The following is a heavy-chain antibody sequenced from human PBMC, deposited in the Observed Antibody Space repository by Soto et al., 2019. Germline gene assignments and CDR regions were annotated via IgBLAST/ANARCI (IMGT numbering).Heavy chain of an antibody. CDR2: INWNGGST. V-gene: IGHV3-20*04. CDR1: GFTFDDYG. D-gene: IGHD2-2*01. Sequence: GGSLRLSCAASGFTFDDYGMSWVRQAPGKGLEWVSGINWNGGSTGYADSVKGRFTISRDNAKNSLYLQMNSLRAEDTALYYCAKGSCISTSCAVLDSWGQGTLVTVSS. CDR3: AKGSCISTSCAVLDS. J-gene: IGHJ4*02.